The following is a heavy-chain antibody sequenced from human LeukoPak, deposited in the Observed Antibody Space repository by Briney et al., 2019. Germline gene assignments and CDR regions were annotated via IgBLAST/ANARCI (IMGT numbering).Heavy chain of an antibody. CDR1: GYTFTSYY. Sequence: GASVKVSCKASGYTFTSYYMHWVRQAPGQGLEWMGLINPKSGGTNYVQKFQGRVTMTRDTSISTAYMDMSSLRTDDTAVYYCARNLWFGESSDAFDMWGQGTMVTVSS. CDR3: ARNLWFGESSDAFDM. CDR2: INPKSGGT. J-gene: IGHJ3*02. V-gene: IGHV1-2*02. D-gene: IGHD3-10*01.